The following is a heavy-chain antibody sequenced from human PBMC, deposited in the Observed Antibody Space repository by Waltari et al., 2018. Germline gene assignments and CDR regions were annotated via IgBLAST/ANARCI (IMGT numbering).Heavy chain of an antibody. CDR1: GSTFSDYW. D-gene: IGHD3-16*01. V-gene: IGHV3-7*01. J-gene: IGHJ4*02. Sequence: EVRLVEAGGALVQPGGSLRLSCAASGSTFSDYWSCWVRQAPGQGLEWVANIKQDGSEKYQVDPVKGRFTISRDNAKNSLYLQMNSLRAEDTAVYFCARGGSWAIDYWGQGTLVTVSS. CDR3: ARGGSWAIDY. CDR2: IKQDGSEK.